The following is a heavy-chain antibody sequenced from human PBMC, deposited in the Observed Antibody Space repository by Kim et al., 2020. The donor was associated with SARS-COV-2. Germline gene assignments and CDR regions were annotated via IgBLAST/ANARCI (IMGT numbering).Heavy chain of an antibody. Sequence: SETLSLTCAVFGGSISSGDFYWGWIRQPPGKGLEWVGNIDYTGSTYYNPSLKSRVSMSVDTSKNQFSLRLTSLTAADTAEYYCGRPHRGRCGGAWFDPWGQGTLVTVSS. CDR3: GRPHRGRCGGAWFDP. V-gene: IGHV4-39*01. J-gene: IGHJ5*02. CDR2: IDYTGST. D-gene: IGHD2-15*01. CDR1: GGSISSGDFY.